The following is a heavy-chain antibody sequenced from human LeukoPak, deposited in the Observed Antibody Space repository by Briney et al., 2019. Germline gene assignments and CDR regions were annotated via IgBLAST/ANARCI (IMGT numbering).Heavy chain of an antibody. CDR3: AKEVFTGSGAAFDI. J-gene: IGHJ3*02. CDR1: GFTFSDYY. V-gene: IGHV3-11*04. CDR2: ISESGGRI. D-gene: IGHD3-10*01. Sequence: GGSLRLSCAASGFTFSDYYMGWIRQAPGKGLEWLSSISESGGRIFYRDSVKGRFTSSRGNAKKSVFLQMNSLRVEDTAVYYCAKEVFTGSGAAFDIWGPGTMVTVSS.